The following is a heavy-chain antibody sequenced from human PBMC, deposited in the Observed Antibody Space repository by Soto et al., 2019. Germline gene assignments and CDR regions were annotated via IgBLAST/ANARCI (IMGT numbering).Heavy chain of an antibody. CDR2: IIPIFGTA. J-gene: IGHJ5*02. V-gene: IGHV1-69*13. CDR3: ARRVQLPTRIWFDP. Sequence: VKVSCKASGGTFSSYAISWVRQAPGQGLEWMGGIIPIFGTANYAQKFQGRVTITADESTSTAYMELSSLRSEDTAVYYCARRVQLPTRIWFDPWGQGTLVTVSS. D-gene: IGHD2-2*01. CDR1: GGTFSSYA.